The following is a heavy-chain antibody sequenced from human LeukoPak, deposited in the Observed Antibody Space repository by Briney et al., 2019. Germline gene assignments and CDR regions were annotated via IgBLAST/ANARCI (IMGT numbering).Heavy chain of an antibody. Sequence: ASVKVSCKASGGTFSSYAISWVRQAPGQGLEWMGGIIPIFGTANYAQKFQGRVTITADKSTSTAYMELSSLRSEDTAVYYCARADLRLDYYDSSGHPEAFDIWGQGTMVTVSS. CDR2: IIPIFGTA. D-gene: IGHD3-22*01. J-gene: IGHJ3*02. CDR1: GGTFSSYA. V-gene: IGHV1-69*06. CDR3: ARADLRLDYYDSSGHPEAFDI.